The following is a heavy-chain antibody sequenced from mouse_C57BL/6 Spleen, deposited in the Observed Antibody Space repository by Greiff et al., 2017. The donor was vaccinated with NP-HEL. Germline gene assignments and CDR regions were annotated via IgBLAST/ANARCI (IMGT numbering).Heavy chain of an antibody. CDR1: GYTFTSYW. CDR2: IHPNSGST. Sequence: QVHVKQPGAELVKPGASVKLSCKASGYTFTSYWMHWVKQRPGQGLEWIGMIHPNSGSTNYNEKFKSKATLTVDKSSSTAYMQLSSLTSEDSAVYYCAREGVHFGYWGQGTLVTVSA. CDR3: AREGVHFGY. V-gene: IGHV1-64*01. J-gene: IGHJ3*01.